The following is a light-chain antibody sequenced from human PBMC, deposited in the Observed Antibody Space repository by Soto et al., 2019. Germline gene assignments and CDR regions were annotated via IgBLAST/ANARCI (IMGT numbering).Light chain of an antibody. CDR2: DGT. CDR3: CSCDGTSTYV. CDR1: SSDVGTYNI. J-gene: IGLJ1*01. V-gene: IGLV2-23*01. Sequence: QSALTQPASVAGSPGPSMTLSCTGTSSDVGTYNIVSWYQQHPDKAPKLMIYDGTKRPSGVSNRFSGSKSGNTASLTISGLQAEDEADYYCCSCDGTSTYVFGTGTKLTVL.